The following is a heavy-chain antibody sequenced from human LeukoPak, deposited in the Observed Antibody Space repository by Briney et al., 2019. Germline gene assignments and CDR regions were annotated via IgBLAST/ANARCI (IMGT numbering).Heavy chain of an antibody. D-gene: IGHD2-2*01. CDR1: GYTFTSYD. CDR2: MNPNSGNT. CDR3: ARGYSINCSSTSCNHYLNWFDP. J-gene: IGHJ5*02. Sequence: GASVKASCKASGYTFTSYDINWVRQATGQGLEWMGWMNPNSGNTGYAQKFQGRVTMTTNTPISTAYMELSSLRSEDTAIYYCARGYSINCSSTSCNHYLNWFDPWGQGTLVTVSS. V-gene: IGHV1-8*01.